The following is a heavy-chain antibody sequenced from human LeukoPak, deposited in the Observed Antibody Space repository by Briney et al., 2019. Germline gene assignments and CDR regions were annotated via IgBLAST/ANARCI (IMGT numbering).Heavy chain of an antibody. CDR1: GYTFTSYG. Sequence: ASVTVSCKASGYTFTSYGISWVRQAPGQGLEWMGWISAYNGNTNYAQKPQGRVTMTTDTSTSTAYMELRSLRSDDTAVYYCAREGTDIVVVPAAMLDYWGQGTLVTVSS. CDR2: ISAYNGNT. D-gene: IGHD2-2*01. CDR3: AREGTDIVVVPAAMLDY. V-gene: IGHV1-18*04. J-gene: IGHJ4*02.